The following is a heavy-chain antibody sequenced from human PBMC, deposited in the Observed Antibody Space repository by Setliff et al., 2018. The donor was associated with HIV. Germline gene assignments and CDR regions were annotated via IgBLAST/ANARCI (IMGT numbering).Heavy chain of an antibody. Sequence: GGSLRLSCAASGFTFSDYWMHWVRQAPGKGLVWVSRITGDGSSTRYADSVKGRFTISRDNAKNSLYLQMNNLRAEETAVYYCARKPPAEPWDYWGQGTLVTVSS. CDR2: ITGDGSST. CDR3: ARKPPAEPWDY. V-gene: IGHV3-74*01. J-gene: IGHJ4*02. CDR1: GFTFSDYW.